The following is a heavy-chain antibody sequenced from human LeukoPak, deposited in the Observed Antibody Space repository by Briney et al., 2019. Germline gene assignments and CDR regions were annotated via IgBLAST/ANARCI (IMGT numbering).Heavy chain of an antibody. CDR3: TTDLGTYYHGSQRLIPIDY. D-gene: IGHD3-10*01. V-gene: IGHV3-15*01. J-gene: IGHJ4*02. CDR2: IKSKTDGETT. Sequence: WVRQAPGKGLEWIGRIKSKTDGETTNYAEPVRGRFTISRDDSKSAVYLQMNSLKIEDTAVYCCTTDLGTYYHGSQRLIPIDYWGQGTLVTVSS.